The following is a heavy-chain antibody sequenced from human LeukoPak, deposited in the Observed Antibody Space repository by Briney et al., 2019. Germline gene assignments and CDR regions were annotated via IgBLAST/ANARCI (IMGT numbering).Heavy chain of an antibody. CDR3: GRQELVLASFAY. Sequence: PSETLSLTCIVSGGSISSSTYYWGWIRQSPGKGLEWIGSIYYSGSVYHNSSLKSRVSISIDTSKSQFSLKLRSVTAADTAVYYCGRQELVLASFAYWGEGTLVTVFS. CDR2: IYYSGSV. V-gene: IGHV4-39*01. D-gene: IGHD3-3*02. CDR1: GGSISSSTYY. J-gene: IGHJ4*02.